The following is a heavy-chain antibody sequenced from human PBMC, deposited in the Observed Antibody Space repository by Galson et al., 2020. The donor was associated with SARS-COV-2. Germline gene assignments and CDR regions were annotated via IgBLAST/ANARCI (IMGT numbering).Heavy chain of an antibody. CDR2: INHSGST. CDR3: ARGGIAAAGDVGYYYYYGMDV. J-gene: IGHJ6*02. Sequence: SETLSLTCAVYGGSFSGYYWSWIRQPPGKGLEWIGEINHSGSTNYNPSLKSRVTISVDTSKNQFSLKLSSVTAADTAVYYCARGGIAAAGDVGYYYYYGMDVWGQGTTVTVSS. CDR1: GGSFSGYY. D-gene: IGHD6-13*01. V-gene: IGHV4-34*01.